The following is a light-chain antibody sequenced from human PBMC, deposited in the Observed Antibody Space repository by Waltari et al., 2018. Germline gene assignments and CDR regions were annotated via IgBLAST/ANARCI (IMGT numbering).Light chain of an antibody. V-gene: IGLV3-19*01. J-gene: IGLJ2*01. Sequence: SSELTQDPAVSVALGQTVRVTCQGDSLRTSYATWYHQKPGQAPVLVIYGKNKRPSGFPDRFSGSSSGNTASWTITGAQAEDEADYYCHSRDTSGDHVVFGGGTKLTVL. CDR3: HSRDTSGDHVV. CDR2: GKN. CDR1: SLRTSY.